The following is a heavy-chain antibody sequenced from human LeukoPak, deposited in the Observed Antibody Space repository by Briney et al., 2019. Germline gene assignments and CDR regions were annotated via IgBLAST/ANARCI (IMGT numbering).Heavy chain of an antibody. CDR3: ARVRITMVRGVITLRWIYGMDV. V-gene: IGHV4-39*07. Sequence: SDTLSLTCTVSGGSISSDTYYWGWIRQPPGKGLEWIGEINHSGSTNYNPSLKSRVTISVDTSKNQFSLKLSSVTAADTAVYYCARVRITMVRGVITLRWIYGMDVWGQGTTVTVSS. J-gene: IGHJ6*02. D-gene: IGHD3-10*01. CDR1: GGSISSDTYY. CDR2: INHSGST.